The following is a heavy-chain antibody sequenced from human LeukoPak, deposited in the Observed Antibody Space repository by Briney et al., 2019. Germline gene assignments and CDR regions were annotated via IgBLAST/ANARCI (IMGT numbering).Heavy chain of an antibody. CDR2: ISAYNGNT. CDR3: AREGGSSSWYEGCYYFDY. CDR1: GYTFTSYG. J-gene: IGHJ4*02. D-gene: IGHD6-13*01. V-gene: IGHV1-18*01. Sequence: EASVTVSCTASGYTFTSYGISWVRQAPGQGLEWMGWISAYNGNTNYAQKLQGRVTMTTDTSTSTAYMELRSLRSDDTAVYYCAREGGSSSWYEGCYYFDYWGQGTLVTVSS.